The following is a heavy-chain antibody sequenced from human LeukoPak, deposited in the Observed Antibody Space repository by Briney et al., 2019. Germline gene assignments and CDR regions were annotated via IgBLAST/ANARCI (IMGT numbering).Heavy chain of an antibody. J-gene: IGHJ3*02. Sequence: ASVKVSCKVSGYTLTELSMHWVRQAPGKGLEWMGGFDPEDGETIYAQKFQGRVTMTEDTSTDTAYMELSSLRSEDTAVYYCATGYDSSGYPNWAFDIWGQGTMVTVSS. CDR3: ATGYDSSGYPNWAFDI. CDR1: GYTLTELS. V-gene: IGHV1-24*01. D-gene: IGHD3-22*01. CDR2: FDPEDGET.